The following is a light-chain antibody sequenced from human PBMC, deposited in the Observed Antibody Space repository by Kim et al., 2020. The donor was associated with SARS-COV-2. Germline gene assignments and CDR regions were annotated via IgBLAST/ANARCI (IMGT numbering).Light chain of an antibody. J-gene: IGKJ5*01. CDR3: QEYDGSSIT. CDR1: HSLSSDN. V-gene: IGKV3-20*01. CDR2: GAT. Sequence: IVLTQSSGTLSLSPGEKATLSCRASHSLSSDNLAWYQHKSGQSPRLLIFGATTRSTGIPERFSGSGSGADFTLTISRVEPEDFAVYYWQEYDGSSITFGQGTRLEIK.